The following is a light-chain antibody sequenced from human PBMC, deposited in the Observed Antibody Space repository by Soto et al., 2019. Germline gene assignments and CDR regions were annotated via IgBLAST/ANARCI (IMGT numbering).Light chain of an antibody. V-gene: IGLV2-14*03. CDR3: CSYASSSTLYV. J-gene: IGLJ1*01. CDR1: SGDVGGYNY. Sequence: QSVLTQPASMSGSPGQSITISCTGTSGDVGGYNYVSWYQQHPGKAPKLMIYEISNRPSGVSNRFSGSKSGNTASLTISGLQAEDEADCYCCSYASSSTLYVFGTGTKVTVL. CDR2: EIS.